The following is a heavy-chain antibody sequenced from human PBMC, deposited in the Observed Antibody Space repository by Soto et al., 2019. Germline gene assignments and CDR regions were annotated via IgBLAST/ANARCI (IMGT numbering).Heavy chain of an antibody. CDR1: GFTFSNAW. V-gene: IGHV3-15*01. CDR2: IKSKTDGGTT. D-gene: IGHD3-22*01. CDR3: TTAMIPELLNFDY. Sequence: GGSLRLSCAASGFTFSNAWMSWVRQAPGKGLEWVGRIKSKTDGGTTDYAAPVKGRFTISRDDSKNTLYLQMNSLKTEDTAVYYCTTAMIPELLNFDYWGQGTLVTVSS. J-gene: IGHJ4*02.